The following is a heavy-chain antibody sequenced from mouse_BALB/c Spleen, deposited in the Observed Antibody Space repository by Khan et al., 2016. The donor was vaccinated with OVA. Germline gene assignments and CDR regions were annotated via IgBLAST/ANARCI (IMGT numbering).Heavy chain of an antibody. J-gene: IGHJ3*01. V-gene: IGHV2-2*02. CDR2: IWSGGST. D-gene: IGHD2-4*01. CDR1: GFSLTTYG. CDR3: AQSYDYDEGLAY. Sequence: QVQLKQSGPGLVQPSQSLSITCTVSGFSLTTYGVHWVRQSPGKGLEWLGMIWSGGSTDYNAAFISRLSISKVNSKSQVFFKMDSLQANDTAIYYCAQSYDYDEGLAYWGQGTLVTVSA.